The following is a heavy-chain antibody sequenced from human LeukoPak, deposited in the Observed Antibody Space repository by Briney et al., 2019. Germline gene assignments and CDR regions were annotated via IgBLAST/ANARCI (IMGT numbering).Heavy chain of an antibody. V-gene: IGHV4-39*07. J-gene: IGHJ4*02. Sequence: SETLSLTCTVSGGSISSSSSYWGWIRQPPGKGLEWIGSIYYSGSTYYNPSLKSRVTISADTPQNQFSLKMSSVTAADTAVYYCARHPRTFRVTTVTYYFDYWGQGTLVTVSS. CDR2: IYYSGST. D-gene: IGHD4-11*01. CDR3: ARHPRTFRVTTVTYYFDY. CDR1: GGSISSSSSY.